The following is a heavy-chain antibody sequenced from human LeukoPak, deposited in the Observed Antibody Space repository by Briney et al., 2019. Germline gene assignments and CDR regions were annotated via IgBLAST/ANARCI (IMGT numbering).Heavy chain of an antibody. CDR1: GGSISSGGYS. D-gene: IGHD2-2*01. Sequence: SETLSLTCAVSGGSISSGGYSWSWIRQPPGKGLEWIGYIYHSGSTYYNPSLKSRVTISVDRSKNQFSLKLSSVTAADTAVYYCAREDCSSTSCSLDYWGQGTLVTVSS. CDR2: IYHSGST. V-gene: IGHV4-30-2*01. CDR3: AREDCSSTSCSLDY. J-gene: IGHJ4*02.